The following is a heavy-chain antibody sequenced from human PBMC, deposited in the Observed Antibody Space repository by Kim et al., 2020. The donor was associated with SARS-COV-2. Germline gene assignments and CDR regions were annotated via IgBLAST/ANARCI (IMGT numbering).Heavy chain of an antibody. D-gene: IGHD6-13*01. V-gene: IGHV3-30*18. J-gene: IGHJ4*02. CDR3: AKDRRNRYSNLIDY. CDR1: GFTFSSYG. Sequence: GGSLRLSCAASGFTFSSYGMHWVRQAPGKGLEWVAVISYDGSNKYYADSVKGRFTISRDNSKNTLYLQMNSLRAEDTAVYYCAKDRRNRYSNLIDYWGQGTLVTVSS. CDR2: ISYDGSNK.